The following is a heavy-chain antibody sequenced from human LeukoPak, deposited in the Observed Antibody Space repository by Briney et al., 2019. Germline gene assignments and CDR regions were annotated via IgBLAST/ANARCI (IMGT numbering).Heavy chain of an antibody. J-gene: IGHJ6*02. D-gene: IGHD3-9*01. Sequence: ASVKVSCKASGYTFTGYYMHWVRQAPGQGLEWMGWINPNSGGTNYAQKFQGWVTMTRDTSISTAYMDLSRLRSDDTAVYYCARDLGYYDILTGYRHYYGMDVWGQGTTVTVSS. CDR3: ARDLGYYDILTGYRHYYGMDV. CDR1: GYTFTGYY. V-gene: IGHV1-2*04. CDR2: INPNSGGT.